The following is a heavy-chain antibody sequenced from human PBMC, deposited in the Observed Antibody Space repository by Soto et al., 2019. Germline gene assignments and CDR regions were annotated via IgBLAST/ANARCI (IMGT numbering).Heavy chain of an antibody. CDR1: GGSISSYY. J-gene: IGHJ4*02. CDR3: ARTPNSSGWQKGGYYFDY. V-gene: IGHV4-4*07. CDR2: IYTSGST. D-gene: IGHD6-19*01. Sequence: PSETLSLTCTVSGGSISSYYWSWIRQPAGKGLEWIGRIYTSGSTNYNPSLKSRVTMSVDTSKNQFSLKLSSVTAADTAVYYCARTPNSSGWQKGGYYFDYWGQGTLVTVSS.